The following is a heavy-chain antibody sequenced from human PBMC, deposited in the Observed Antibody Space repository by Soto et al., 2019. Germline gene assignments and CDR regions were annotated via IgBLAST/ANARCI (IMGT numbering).Heavy chain of an antibody. V-gene: IGHV3-48*03. CDR1: GFTCSSYE. CDR2: ISSSGSTI. D-gene: IGHD6-19*01. Sequence: PGGSLRLSCAASGFTCSSYEMNWVRQAPGKGLEWASYISSSGSTIYYADSVKGRFTISRDNAKNSLYLQMNSLRAEDTAVYYCARERRIAVAGRYYYGMAVWGQGTTVTVSS. CDR3: ARERRIAVAGRYYYGMAV. J-gene: IGHJ6*02.